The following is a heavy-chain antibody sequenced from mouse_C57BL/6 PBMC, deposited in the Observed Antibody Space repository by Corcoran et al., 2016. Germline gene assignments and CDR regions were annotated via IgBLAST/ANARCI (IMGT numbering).Heavy chain of an antibody. V-gene: IGHV3-6*01. Sequence: DVQLQESGPGLVKPSQSLSLTCSVTGYSITSGYYWNWIRQFPGNKLEWMGYISYDGSNNYNPSLKNRISITRDTSKNQFFLKLNSVTTEDTATYYCARGIYDGSIYWYFDVWGTGTTVTVSS. J-gene: IGHJ1*03. CDR3: ARGIYDGSIYWYFDV. D-gene: IGHD2-3*01. CDR1: GYSITSGYY. CDR2: ISYDGSN.